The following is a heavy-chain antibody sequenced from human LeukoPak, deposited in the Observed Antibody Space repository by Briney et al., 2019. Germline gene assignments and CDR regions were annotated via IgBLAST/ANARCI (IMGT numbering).Heavy chain of an antibody. Sequence: SETLSLTCTVSGGSISSSSYYWGWIRQPPGKGLEWIGSIYYSGSTYYNPSLKSRVTISVDTSKNQFSLKLSSVTAADTAVCYCARQPNEYYYDSSGYYYWGQGTLVTVSS. J-gene: IGHJ4*02. CDR3: ARQPNEYYYDSSGYYY. V-gene: IGHV4-39*01. CDR1: GGSISSSSYY. CDR2: IYYSGST. D-gene: IGHD3-22*01.